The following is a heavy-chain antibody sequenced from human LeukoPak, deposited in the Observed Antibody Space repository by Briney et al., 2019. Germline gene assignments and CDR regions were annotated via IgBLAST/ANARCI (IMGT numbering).Heavy chain of an antibody. Sequence: GASVKVSCKASGYTFTSYDINWVRQATGQGLEWMGWVNPNSGNTGYAQKFQGRVTITADESTSTAYMELSSLRSEDTAVYYCARDLSRDDFWSGPHNWFDPWGQGTLVTVSS. CDR2: VNPNSGNT. CDR3: ARDLSRDDFWSGPHNWFDP. D-gene: IGHD3-3*01. J-gene: IGHJ5*02. CDR1: GYTFTSYD. V-gene: IGHV1-8*01.